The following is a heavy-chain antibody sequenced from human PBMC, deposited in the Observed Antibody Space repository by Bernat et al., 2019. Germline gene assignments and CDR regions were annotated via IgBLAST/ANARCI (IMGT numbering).Heavy chain of an antibody. J-gene: IGHJ4*02. CDR3: ARAPSLQYCSGGSYYSGSDY. CDR1: GGTFSSYA. CDR2: IIPIFGTA. V-gene: IGHV1-69*01. D-gene: IGHD2-15*01. Sequence: QVQLVQSGAEVKKPGSSVKVSCKASGGTFSSYAISWVRQAPGQGLEWMGGIIPIFGTANYAQKFQGRVTITADESTSTAYMELSSLRSEDTAVYYCARAPSLQYCSGGSYYSGSDYWGQGTLVTVSS.